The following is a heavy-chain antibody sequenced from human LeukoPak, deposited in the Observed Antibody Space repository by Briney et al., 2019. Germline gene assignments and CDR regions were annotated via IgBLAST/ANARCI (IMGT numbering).Heavy chain of an antibody. J-gene: IGHJ4*02. CDR3: ANPSGSYYPFDY. CDR1: GFTFSSYA. D-gene: IGHD1-26*01. V-gene: IGHV3-23*01. CDR2: ISGSGGST. Sequence: GGSLRLSCAASGFTFSSYAMSWVRRAPGKGLEWVSAISGSGGSTYYADSVKGRFTISRDNSKNTLYLQMNSLRAEDTAVYYCANPSGSYYPFDYWGQGTLVTVSS.